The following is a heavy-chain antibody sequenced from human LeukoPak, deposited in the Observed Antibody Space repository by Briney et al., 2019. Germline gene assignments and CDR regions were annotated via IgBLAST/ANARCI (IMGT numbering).Heavy chain of an antibody. J-gene: IGHJ4*02. CDR1: GYGSTSYW. Sequence: GESLKISCKGSGYGSTSYWIAWVRQMPGKGLESMGIIYPGDSDTRYSPSFQGQVTISADKSISTAYLQWSSLKASDTAMYYCARGLGYSGNWYFDYWGQGTLVTVSS. V-gene: IGHV5-51*01. CDR3: ARGLGYSGNWYFDY. D-gene: IGHD6-13*01. CDR2: IYPGDSDT.